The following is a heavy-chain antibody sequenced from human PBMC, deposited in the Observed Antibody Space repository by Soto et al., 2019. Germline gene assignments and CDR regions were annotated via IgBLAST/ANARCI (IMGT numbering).Heavy chain of an antibody. CDR2: INWNGGST. J-gene: IGHJ5*02. V-gene: IGHV3-20*01. CDR1: GFTFDDYG. Sequence: SGGSLRLSCAASGFTFDDYGMSWVRQAPGKGLEWVSGINWNGGSTGYADSVKGRFTISRDNAKNSLYLQMNSLRAEDTALYHCARDSVRGYDFWSGNWFDPWGQGTLVTVSS. CDR3: ARDSVRGYDFWSGNWFDP. D-gene: IGHD3-3*01.